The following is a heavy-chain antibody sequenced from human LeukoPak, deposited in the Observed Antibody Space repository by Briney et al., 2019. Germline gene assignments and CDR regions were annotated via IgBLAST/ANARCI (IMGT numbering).Heavy chain of an antibody. Sequence: SETLSLTCAVYGGSFSGYYWSWIRQPPGKGLEWIGEINHSGSTNYNPSLESRVTISVDTSKNQFSLKLSSVTAADTAVYYCAKRTDSSGYYSFDYWGQGTLVTVSS. D-gene: IGHD3-22*01. CDR2: INHSGST. CDR1: GGSFSGYY. CDR3: AKRTDSSGYYSFDY. J-gene: IGHJ4*02. V-gene: IGHV4-34*01.